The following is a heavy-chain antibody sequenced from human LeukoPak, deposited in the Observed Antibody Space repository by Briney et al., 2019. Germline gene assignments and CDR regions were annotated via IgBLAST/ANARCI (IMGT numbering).Heavy chain of an antibody. CDR1: GFPFSSYV. Sequence: GSLRLSCAASGFPFSSYVFHWVRQAPGKGLEWVAVVSSDGSSKTYADSVKGRFTISRDNSRNTLYLQMNSLRADDTSVYYCARRIVVPTAGFHDAFDVWGQGTMVTVSS. J-gene: IGHJ3*01. V-gene: IGHV3-30-3*01. CDR3: ARRIVVPTAGFHDAFDV. CDR2: VSSDGSSK. D-gene: IGHD2-2*01.